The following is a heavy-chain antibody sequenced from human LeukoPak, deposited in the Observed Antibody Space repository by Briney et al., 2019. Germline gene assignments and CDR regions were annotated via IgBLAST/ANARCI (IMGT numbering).Heavy chain of an antibody. CDR2: IIPIFGTA. CDR1: GGTFSNYA. D-gene: IGHD3-10*01. Sequence: GASVKVSCKASGGTFSNYAISWVRQAPGQGFEWMGGIIPIFGTAKYAQKLQGRVTITADESTSTAYMELRSLRSDDTAVYYCARSYYGSGSYLGYYYYMDVWGKGTTVTVSS. CDR3: ARSYYGSGSYLGYYYYMDV. V-gene: IGHV1-69*01. J-gene: IGHJ6*03.